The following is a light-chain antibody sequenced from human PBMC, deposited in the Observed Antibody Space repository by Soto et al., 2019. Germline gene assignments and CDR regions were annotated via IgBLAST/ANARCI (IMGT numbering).Light chain of an antibody. Sequence: QSVVTQSPSASGTPGQSVTISCSASNSNFVSNSVSWYQHVPGTAPKLLISRNHQRPSGVPDRFSGSNSGTTATLTISRVEAGDEADYYCQVWDSIDGHHVAFGGGTKLTVL. CDR3: QVWDSIDGHHVA. CDR2: RNH. V-gene: IGLV1-47*01. CDR1: NSNFVSNS. J-gene: IGLJ2*01.